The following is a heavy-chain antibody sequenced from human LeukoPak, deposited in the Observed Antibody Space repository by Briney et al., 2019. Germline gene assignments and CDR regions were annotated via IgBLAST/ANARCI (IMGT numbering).Heavy chain of an antibody. CDR3: AREYSSSLGDWFDP. J-gene: IGHJ5*02. Sequence: PSETLSLTCAVSGGSFSGYYWTWIRQPPGKGLEWIGEINHSGSTHYNPSLKSRITISVDTSKRQFSLKLSPVTAADTAVYYCAREYSSSLGDWFDPWGQGTLVTVSS. CDR2: INHSGST. V-gene: IGHV4-34*01. CDR1: GGSFSGYY. D-gene: IGHD6-13*01.